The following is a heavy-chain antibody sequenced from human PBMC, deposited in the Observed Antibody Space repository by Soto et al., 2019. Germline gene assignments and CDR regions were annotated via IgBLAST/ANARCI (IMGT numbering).Heavy chain of an antibody. Sequence: QVQLQESGPGVVKPSETLSLTCTVSGASISSFYWSWIRQPPGKGLEWIGYIYYSGNTNYNPSLKSRVAMSVDTSKNQFSLNLSSVTAADTAVYYCARQGYYYDNSGYLDFWGQGTLVTVSS. CDR3: ARQGYYYDNSGYLDF. J-gene: IGHJ4*02. CDR2: IYYSGNT. D-gene: IGHD3-22*01. V-gene: IGHV4-59*01. CDR1: GASISSFY.